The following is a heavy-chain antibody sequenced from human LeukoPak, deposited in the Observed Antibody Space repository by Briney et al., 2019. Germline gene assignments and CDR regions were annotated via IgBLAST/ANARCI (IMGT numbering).Heavy chain of an antibody. CDR2: ISPYSGNT. CDR3: ARASGVSAAGSPYYFDY. Sequence: GASVKVSCKASGYTFPSYGIAWVRQAPGHGLECMGWISPYSGNTDYAQKFQGRVTMTTDTSTTTAYMELRSLRPDDTAVYYCARASGVSAAGSPYYFDYWGQGTLVTVSS. J-gene: IGHJ4*02. V-gene: IGHV1-18*01. CDR1: GYTFPSYG. D-gene: IGHD6-13*01.